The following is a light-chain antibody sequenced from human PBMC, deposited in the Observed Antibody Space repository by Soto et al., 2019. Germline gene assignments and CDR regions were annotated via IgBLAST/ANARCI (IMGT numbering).Light chain of an antibody. Sequence: QSALTQPASVSGSPGQSITISCTGTSSDIGAYNYVSWYQQHPGKAPKLMLYEVTNRPSGVSNRFSGSKSGNTASLTISGLQAEDEAEYYCSSYTRSTTVIFGGGTKVTVL. CDR1: SSDIGAYNY. J-gene: IGLJ2*01. CDR3: SSYTRSTTVI. CDR2: EVT. V-gene: IGLV2-14*01.